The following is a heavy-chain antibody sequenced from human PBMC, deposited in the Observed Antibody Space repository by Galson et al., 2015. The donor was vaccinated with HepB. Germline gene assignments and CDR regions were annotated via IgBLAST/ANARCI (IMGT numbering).Heavy chain of an antibody. V-gene: IGHV3-30*04. Sequence: SLRLSCAASGFTFSSYAMHWVRQAPGKGLEWVAVISYDGSNKYYADSVKGRFTISRDNSKNTLYLQMNSLRAEDTAVYYCARDLGWELLNAQESYYYYYGMDVWGQGTTVTVSS. CDR3: ARDLGWELLNAQESYYYYYGMDV. J-gene: IGHJ6*02. D-gene: IGHD1-26*01. CDR1: GFTFSSYA. CDR2: ISYDGSNK.